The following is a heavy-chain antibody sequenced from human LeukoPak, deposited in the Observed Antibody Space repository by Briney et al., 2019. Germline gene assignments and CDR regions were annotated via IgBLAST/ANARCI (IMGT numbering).Heavy chain of an antibody. Sequence: EGSLRLSCAASGFTFDDYGMSWVRQTPGKGLVWVSRINSDGSSTSYADSVKGRFTISRDNAKNTLYLQMNSLRAEDTAVYYCARSLVVGATYPYHWGQGTLVTVSS. CDR2: INSDGSST. V-gene: IGHV3-74*01. CDR3: ARSLVVGATYPYH. D-gene: IGHD1-26*01. J-gene: IGHJ5*02. CDR1: GFTFDDYG.